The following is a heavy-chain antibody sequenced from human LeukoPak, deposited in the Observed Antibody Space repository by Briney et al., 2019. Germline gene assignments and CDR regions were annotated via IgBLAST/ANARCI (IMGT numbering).Heavy chain of an antibody. D-gene: IGHD3-3*01. V-gene: IGHV4-34*01. Sequence: SETLSLTCAVYGGSFSGYYWSWIRQPPGKGLEWIGEINHSGSTNYNPSLKSRVTISVDTSENQFSLKLSSVTAADTAVYYCARGHCDFWSGYHLNWFDPWGQGTLVTVSS. J-gene: IGHJ5*02. CDR2: INHSGST. CDR1: GGSFSGYY. CDR3: ARGHCDFWSGYHLNWFDP.